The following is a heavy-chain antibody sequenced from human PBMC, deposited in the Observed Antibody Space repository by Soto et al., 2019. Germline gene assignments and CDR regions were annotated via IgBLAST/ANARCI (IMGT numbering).Heavy chain of an antibody. D-gene: IGHD3-3*01. CDR3: ARRLDFGPGYFTAPMDV. Sequence: SGTLSLSCVVSRNSMPRPSYYWAWISQPPGKGLEWIGSFYYTGSTNYNPSLKSRVTVSADTSNNRFSLRLTSVTAADTAVYYCARRLDFGPGYFTAPMDVWGKGTTVT. CDR1: RNSMPRPSYY. CDR2: FYYTGST. J-gene: IGHJ6*03. V-gene: IGHV4-39*02.